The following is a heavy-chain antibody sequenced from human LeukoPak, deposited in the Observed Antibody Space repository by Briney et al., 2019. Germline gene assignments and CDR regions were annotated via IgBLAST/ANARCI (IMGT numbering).Heavy chain of an antibody. V-gene: IGHV3-23*01. CDR1: GFTFSSYA. CDR2: INGGGRST. CDR3: ARADKSSDAFDI. J-gene: IGHJ3*02. Sequence: GGSLRLSCGTSGFTFSSYAMNWVRQAPGKGLEWVSLINGGGRSTFYADSVKGRFTISRDNAKNSLYLQMNSLRAEDTAVYYCARADKSSDAFDIWGQGTMVTVSS.